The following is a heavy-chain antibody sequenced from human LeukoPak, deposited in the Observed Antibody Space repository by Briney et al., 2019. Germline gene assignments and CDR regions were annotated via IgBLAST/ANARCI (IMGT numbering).Heavy chain of an antibody. Sequence: SETLSLTCTVSGGSISSSNFYGGWIRQPPGKGLEWIGSIYYSGSTYYNPSLKSRVTISVDTSTNQFSLKLSSVTAADTAVYYCARLGPKNLRYFDWLSLNWFDPWGQGTLVTVSS. V-gene: IGHV4-39*07. CDR3: ARLGPKNLRYFDWLSLNWFDP. CDR1: GGSISSSNFY. J-gene: IGHJ5*02. CDR2: IYYSGST. D-gene: IGHD3-9*01.